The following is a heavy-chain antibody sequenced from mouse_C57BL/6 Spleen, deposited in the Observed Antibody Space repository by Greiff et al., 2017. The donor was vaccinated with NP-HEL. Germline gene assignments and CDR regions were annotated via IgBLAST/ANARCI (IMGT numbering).Heavy chain of an antibody. V-gene: IGHV1-69*01. CDR3: ATTYFGNYYAMDY. J-gene: IGHJ4*01. Sequence: QVQLQQPGAELVMPGASVKLSCKASGYTFTSYWMHWVKQRPGQGLEWIGEIDPSDSYTNYNQKFKGKAKLTVDKSSSTAYMKLSSLTSEDSAVYYCATTYFGNYYAMDYWGQGTSVTVSS. CDR2: IDPSDSYT. D-gene: IGHD2-10*01. CDR1: GYTFTSYW.